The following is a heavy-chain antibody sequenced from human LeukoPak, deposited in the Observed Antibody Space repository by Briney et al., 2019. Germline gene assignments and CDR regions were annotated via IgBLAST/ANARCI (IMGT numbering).Heavy chain of an antibody. J-gene: IGHJ6*02. CDR1: GFPISGFW. Sequence: GGSLRPSCTGSGFPISGFWMSWVRQLPGKGLEWVAYMNQDGSEKTYVASVKGHFTISREHAQNSPFLQVNNLTVEDTAVYYCARGAVDYTPVGRYYYNMDVWGQGTTVTVSS. D-gene: IGHD3-3*01. CDR3: ARGAVDYTPVGRYYYNMDV. V-gene: IGHV3-7*04. CDR2: MNQDGSEK.